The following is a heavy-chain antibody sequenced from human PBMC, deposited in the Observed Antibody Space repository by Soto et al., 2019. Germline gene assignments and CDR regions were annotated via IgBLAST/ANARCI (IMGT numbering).Heavy chain of an antibody. CDR1: GYIFTGYY. V-gene: IGHV1-2*06. Sequence: ASVKVSCKASGYIFTGYYLHWVRQAPGQGLEWMGRINTNSGVTNYAQNFQGRVTMTRDTSTTTAYMELSRLTSDDAAVYYCAREVSYYDTRGFDPWGQGTLVTVSS. CDR3: AREVSYYDTRGFDP. J-gene: IGHJ5*02. CDR2: INTNSGVT. D-gene: IGHD3-22*01.